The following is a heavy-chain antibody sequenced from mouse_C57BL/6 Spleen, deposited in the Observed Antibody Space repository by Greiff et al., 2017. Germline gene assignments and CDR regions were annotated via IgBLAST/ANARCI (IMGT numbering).Heavy chain of an antibody. D-gene: IGHD2-3*01. V-gene: IGHV1-26*01. Sequence: EVQLQQSGPELVKPGASVKISCKASGYTFTDYYMNWVKQSHGKSLEWIGDINPNNGGTNYNQKFKGKATLTVDKSSSTAYMELRSLTSEDSAVYYCARSGYSLYWGQGTTLTVSS. CDR1: GYTFTDYY. J-gene: IGHJ2*01. CDR3: ARSGYSLY. CDR2: INPNNGGT.